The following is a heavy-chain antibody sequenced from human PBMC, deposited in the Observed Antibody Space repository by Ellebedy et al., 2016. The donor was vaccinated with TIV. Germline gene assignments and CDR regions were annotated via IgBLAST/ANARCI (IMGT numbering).Heavy chain of an antibody. CDR1: GYTFTSYD. Sequence: AASVKVSCKASGYTFTSYDINWVRQATGQGLEWMGWMNPNSGNTGYAQKFQGRVTMTRNTSISTAYMELSSLRSEDTAVYYCARGDYDFWSGQYNLSTTRYYYGMDVWGQGTTVTVSS. V-gene: IGHV1-8*01. J-gene: IGHJ6*02. D-gene: IGHD3-3*01. CDR3: ARGDYDFWSGQYNLSTTRYYYGMDV. CDR2: MNPNSGNT.